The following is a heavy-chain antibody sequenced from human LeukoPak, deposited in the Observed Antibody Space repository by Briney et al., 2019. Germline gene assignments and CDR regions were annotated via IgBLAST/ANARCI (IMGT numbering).Heavy chain of an antibody. CDR1: GFTFSSYE. J-gene: IGHJ4*02. Sequence: GGSLRLSCAASGFTFSSYEVNWVRQAPGKGLEWISYIGSSGSTIFYADSVKGRFTISRDNAKNSLYLQMNSLRAEDTAVYYCARKRWSAFDYWGQGTLVTVSS. V-gene: IGHV3-48*03. CDR3: ARKRWSAFDY. D-gene: IGHD4-23*01. CDR2: IGSSGSTI.